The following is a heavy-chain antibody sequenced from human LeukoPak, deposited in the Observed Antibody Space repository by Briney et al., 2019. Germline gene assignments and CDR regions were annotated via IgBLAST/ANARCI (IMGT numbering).Heavy chain of an antibody. CDR2: ISAYNGNT. V-gene: IGHV1-18*01. Sequence: ASVKVSCKASGYTSTSYGISWVRQAPGQGLEWMGWISAYNGNTNYAQKLQGRVTMTTDTSTSTAYMELRSLRSDDTAVYYCAREVYGSGSPISVFDPWGQGTLVTVSS. D-gene: IGHD3-10*01. J-gene: IGHJ5*02. CDR3: AREVYGSGSPISVFDP. CDR1: GYTSTSYG.